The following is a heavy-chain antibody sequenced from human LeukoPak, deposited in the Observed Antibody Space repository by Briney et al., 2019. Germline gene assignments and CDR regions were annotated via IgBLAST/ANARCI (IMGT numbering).Heavy chain of an antibody. CDR3: ARTDCRGGICDNYFDY. J-gene: IGHJ4*02. CDR2: INHSGST. D-gene: IGHD2-15*01. Sequence: SETLSLTCAVYGGSFSGYYWSWIRQPPGKVLEWLGEINHSGSTNYNPSLKSRVTMSVDTAKNQFSLKLSSVTAADTAVYYCARTDCRGGICDNYFDYWGQGTLVTVSS. CDR1: GGSFSGYY. V-gene: IGHV4-34*01.